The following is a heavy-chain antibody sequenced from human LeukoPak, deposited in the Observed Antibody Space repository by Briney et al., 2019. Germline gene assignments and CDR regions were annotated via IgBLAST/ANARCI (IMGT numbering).Heavy chain of an antibody. J-gene: IGHJ4*02. CDR2: INHSGST. Sequence: PSETLSLTCTVSGGSISSYYWSWIRQPPGKGLEWIGEINHSGSTNYNPSLKSRVTISVDTSKNQFSLKLSSVTAADTAVYYCARSSLAGAALDYWGQGTLVTVSS. CDR1: GGSISSYY. V-gene: IGHV4-34*01. CDR3: ARSSLAGAALDY. D-gene: IGHD1-26*01.